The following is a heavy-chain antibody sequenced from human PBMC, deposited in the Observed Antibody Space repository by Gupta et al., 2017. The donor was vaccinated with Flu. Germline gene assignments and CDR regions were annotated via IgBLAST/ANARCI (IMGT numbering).Heavy chain of an antibody. CDR2: INPNSGDT. V-gene: IGHV1-2*02. Sequence: QVQLVQPGAEVTKPGASVQVSCKASGYTFTGYSMHWVRQAPGQGLEWMGWINPNSGDTNYSQKFQGRVTMTRDTSISTAYMELSRLRSDDTAFYYCARSCSGGSCYPTYFFDYWGQGTLVTVSS. J-gene: IGHJ4*02. CDR3: ARSCSGGSCYPTYFFDY. CDR1: GYTFTGYS. D-gene: IGHD2-15*01.